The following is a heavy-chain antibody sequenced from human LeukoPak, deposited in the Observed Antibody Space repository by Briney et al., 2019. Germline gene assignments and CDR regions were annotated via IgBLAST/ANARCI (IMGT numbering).Heavy chain of an antibody. CDR3: ARDERS. D-gene: IGHD1-1*01. CDR1: GFFISTYN. Sequence: GGSLRLSCVASGFFISTYNMNWVRQAPGKGLEWVSVIYSGGSTYYADSVKGRFTISRDNSKNTLYLQMNSLRAEDTAVYYCARDERSWGQGTLVTVSS. CDR2: IYSGGST. V-gene: IGHV3-53*01. J-gene: IGHJ5*02.